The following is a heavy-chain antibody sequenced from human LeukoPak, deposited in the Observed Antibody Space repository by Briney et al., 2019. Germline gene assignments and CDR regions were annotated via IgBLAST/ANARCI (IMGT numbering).Heavy chain of an antibody. CDR3: ARVTFGDGYFDY. D-gene: IGHD3-16*01. CDR2: ISYDGSNK. CDR1: GFTFSSYA. Sequence: PGGSLRLSCAASGFTFSSYAMHWVRQAPGKGLEWVAVISYDGSNKFYADSVKGRFTISRDNSKNTLYPQMNNLRAEDTAVYYCARVTFGDGYFDYWGQRTLVTVSS. J-gene: IGHJ4*02. V-gene: IGHV3-30-3*01.